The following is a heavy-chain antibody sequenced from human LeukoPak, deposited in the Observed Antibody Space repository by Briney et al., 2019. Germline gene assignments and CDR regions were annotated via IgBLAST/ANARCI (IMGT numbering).Heavy chain of an antibody. CDR1: GDSISSHY. CDR3: ARLSIAALSSPDY. Sequence: PSETLSLTCTVSGDSISSHYWSWIRQPPGKGLEWIGYIYYSGSTNYNPSLKSRVTMSVDTPKNQFSLKLRSVTAADTAVYSCARLSIAALSSPDYWGQGTLVTVSS. D-gene: IGHD6-6*01. J-gene: IGHJ4*02. V-gene: IGHV4-59*11. CDR2: IYYSGST.